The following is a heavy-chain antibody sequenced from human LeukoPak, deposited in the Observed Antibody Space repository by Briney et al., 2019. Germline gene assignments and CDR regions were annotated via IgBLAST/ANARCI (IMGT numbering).Heavy chain of an antibody. Sequence: GGTLRLSCAASGFTFSSYAMSWVRQAPGKGLEWVSAIIGSGGSTYYADYVKGRFTISRDNSKNTLYLQMNSLRAEDTAVYYCARARGYCSSTSCYYYYYYGMDVWGQGTTVSVSS. CDR2: IIGSGGST. CDR3: ARARGYCSSTSCYYYYYYGMDV. D-gene: IGHD2-2*01. CDR1: GFTFSSYA. J-gene: IGHJ6*02. V-gene: IGHV3-23*01.